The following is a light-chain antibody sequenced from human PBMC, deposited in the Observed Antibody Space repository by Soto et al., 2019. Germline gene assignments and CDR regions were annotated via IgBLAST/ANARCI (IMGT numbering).Light chain of an antibody. CDR3: SSYTSSSPGV. J-gene: IGLJ1*01. CDR2: DAS. Sequence: QSVLTQPASVSASPGQAITISCTGTSSDLGGYNYVSWYQQHPGKAPKLMIYDASNRPSGVSNRFSGSKSGNTASLTISGLQAEDDADYYCSSYTSSSPGVFGTGTKVTVL. CDR1: SSDLGGYNY. V-gene: IGLV2-14*01.